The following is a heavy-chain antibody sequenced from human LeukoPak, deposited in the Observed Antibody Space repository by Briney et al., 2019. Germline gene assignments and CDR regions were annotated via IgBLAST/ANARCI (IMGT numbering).Heavy chain of an antibody. V-gene: IGHV4-39*07. CDR3: AGLGVMVLVYQFEY. D-gene: IGHD2-8*01. Sequence: SETLSLTCAVSGGSITSSKYFWGWIRQPPGKGLELIGIISYDGSTDYNPPLKSRVTISTDTSKNQFSLKLTSVTAADTAVYYCAGLGVMVLVYQFEYWGRGTPVTVSS. J-gene: IGHJ4*02. CDR1: GGSITSSKYF. CDR2: ISYDGST.